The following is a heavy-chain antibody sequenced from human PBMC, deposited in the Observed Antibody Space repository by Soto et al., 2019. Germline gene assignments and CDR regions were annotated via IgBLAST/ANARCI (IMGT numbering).Heavy chain of an antibody. J-gene: IGHJ6*02. CDR1: GFTFSSYA. V-gene: IGHV3-23*01. Sequence: EVQLLESGGGLVQPGGSLRLSCAASGFTFSSYAMSWVRQAPGKGLEWVSAISGSGGSTYYADSVKGRFTISRDNSKNTLYLQMNSLRAEDTAVYYCAKDPYSSSWYGNYYYYGMDVWGQGTTVTVSS. CDR2: ISGSGGST. CDR3: AKDPYSSSWYGNYYYYGMDV. D-gene: IGHD6-13*01.